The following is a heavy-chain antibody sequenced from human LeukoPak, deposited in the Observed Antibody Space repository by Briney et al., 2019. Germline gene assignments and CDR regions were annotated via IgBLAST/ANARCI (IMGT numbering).Heavy chain of an antibody. Sequence: ASVKVSCKASGYTCTSYGISWVRQAPGQGLEWMGWISAYNGNTNYAQKLQGRVTMTTDTSTSTAYMELRSLRSDDTAVYYCARDLETVVVVAATGYNWFDPWGQGTLVTVSS. D-gene: IGHD2-15*01. V-gene: IGHV1-18*01. CDR3: ARDLETVVVVAATGYNWFDP. CDR1: GYTCTSYG. J-gene: IGHJ5*02. CDR2: ISAYNGNT.